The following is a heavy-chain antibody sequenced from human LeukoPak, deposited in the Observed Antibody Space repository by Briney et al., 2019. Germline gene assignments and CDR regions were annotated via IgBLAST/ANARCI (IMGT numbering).Heavy chain of an antibody. CDR3: AKAIYGPRSHPVAY. D-gene: IGHD3-10*01. V-gene: IGHV3-23*01. Sequence: GGALRLSCAASGFTFSSYAMSWVRQAPGKGREGGSAIRVSGGSTYYAASEKRPLTISTDNSKNTPYLQTNSLRAEATAVSYCAKAIYGPRSHPVAYWGQGTL. CDR2: IRVSGGST. CDR1: GFTFSSYA. J-gene: IGHJ4*02.